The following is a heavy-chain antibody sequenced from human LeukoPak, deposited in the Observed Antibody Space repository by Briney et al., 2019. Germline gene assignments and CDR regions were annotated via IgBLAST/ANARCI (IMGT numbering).Heavy chain of an antibody. CDR1: GFTFSSYE. CDR3: GSNYAVYYDSSGYYPT. Sequence: GGSLRLSCAASGFTFSSYEMNWVRQAPGKGLEWVSSISSSGSTRYYADSVKGRFTISRDNAKNSLYLQMNSLRAEDTAVYYLGSNYAVYYDSSGYYPTWGQGTLVTVSS. J-gene: IGHJ5*02. V-gene: IGHV3-48*03. CDR2: ISSSGSTR. D-gene: IGHD3-22*01.